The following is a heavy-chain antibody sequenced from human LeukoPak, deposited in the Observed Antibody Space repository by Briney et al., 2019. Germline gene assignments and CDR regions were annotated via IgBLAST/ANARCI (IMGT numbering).Heavy chain of an antibody. J-gene: IGHJ4*02. V-gene: IGHV3-64*01. CDR3: ARDLSGGGLDY. Sequence: GGSLRLSCAASGFTFSVSVMHWVRQAPGKGLEYVSVISSNGGSTSYANSVKRRFTISRDNSKNTLYLQMGSLRAEDMVVYYCARDLSGGGLDYWGQGTLATVSS. D-gene: IGHD3-10*01. CDR2: ISSNGGST. CDR1: GFTFSVSV.